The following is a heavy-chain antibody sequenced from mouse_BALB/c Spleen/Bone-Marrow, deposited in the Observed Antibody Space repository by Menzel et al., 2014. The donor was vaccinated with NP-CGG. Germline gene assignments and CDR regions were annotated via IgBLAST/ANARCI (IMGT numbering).Heavy chain of an antibody. J-gene: IGHJ4*01. Sequence: VMLVESGPGLVAPSQSLSITCTVSGFSLTSYGVHWVRQPPGKGLEWLGVIWAGGSTNYNSALMSRLSISKDNPKSQIFLKMNSLQTDDTAMYYCARDREYGYYYAMDYWGQGTSVTVSS. CDR1: GFSLTSYG. V-gene: IGHV2-9*02. CDR2: IWAGGST. CDR3: ARDREYGYYYAMDY. D-gene: IGHD2-2*01.